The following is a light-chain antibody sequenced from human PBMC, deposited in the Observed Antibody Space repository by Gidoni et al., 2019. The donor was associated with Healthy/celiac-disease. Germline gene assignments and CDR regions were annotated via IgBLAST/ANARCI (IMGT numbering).Light chain of an antibody. CDR3: SSYTSSSTRV. CDR1: SSDVGGYNY. J-gene: IGLJ1*01. V-gene: IGLV2-14*03. CDR2: DVS. Sequence: QSALTQPASVSGSPGQSITISCTGTSSDVGGYNYVSWYQQHPGKAPKLMIYDVSNRPSGVSNRFSGSKSGNTASLTFSELQAEDEADYYCSSYTSSSTRVFGTGTKVTVL.